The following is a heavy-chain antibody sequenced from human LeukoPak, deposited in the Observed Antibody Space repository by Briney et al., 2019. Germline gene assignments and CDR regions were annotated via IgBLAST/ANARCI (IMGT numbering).Heavy chain of an antibody. V-gene: IGHV3-64D*06. Sequence: GGSLRLSCAASRFTFNSYAMHWVRQAPGKGLEYVSAISSNGGSTYYADSVKGRFTISRDNSKNTLYLQMSSLRAEDTAVYYCVRSYDSSGYLVIRPHFDYWGQGTLVTVSS. CDR1: RFTFNSYA. D-gene: IGHD3-22*01. CDR2: ISSNGGST. CDR3: VRSYDSSGYLVIRPHFDY. J-gene: IGHJ4*02.